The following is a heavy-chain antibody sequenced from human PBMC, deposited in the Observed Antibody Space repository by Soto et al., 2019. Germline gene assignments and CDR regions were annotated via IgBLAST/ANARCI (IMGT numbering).Heavy chain of an antibody. V-gene: IGHV4-30-2*01. Sequence: SETLSLTCAVSGGSISSGGYSWSWIRQPPGKGLEWIAYIYHSGSTYYNSSLKSRVTISVDRSKNQFSLKLSSMTAADTAVYYCARVPYPWGQGTLVTVSS. CDR2: IYHSGST. CDR1: GGSISSGGYS. CDR3: ARVPYP. J-gene: IGHJ5*02.